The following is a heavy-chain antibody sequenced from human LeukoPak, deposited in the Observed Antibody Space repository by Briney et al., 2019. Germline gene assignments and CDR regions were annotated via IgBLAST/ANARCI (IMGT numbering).Heavy chain of an antibody. J-gene: IGHJ4*02. D-gene: IGHD2-15*01. V-gene: IGHV3-64D*09. Sequence: GGSLRLPCSASGFTFSSYGMHWVRQAPGKGLKFVSSITSDGGGTYYADSVKGRFSISRDNAKNTLYLQMASLRAEDTALYYCAALDATDVDYWGQGTLVTVSS. CDR3: AALDATDVDY. CDR2: ITSDGGGT. CDR1: GFTFSSYG.